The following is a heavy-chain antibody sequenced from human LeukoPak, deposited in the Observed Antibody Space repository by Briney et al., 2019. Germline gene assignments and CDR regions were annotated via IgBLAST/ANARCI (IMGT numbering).Heavy chain of an antibody. J-gene: IGHJ5*01. D-gene: IGHD5-24*01. Sequence: SETLSLTCIVSGDSISSRYWGWIRQPPGKGQEWIGYIYYTGNTNYNPSLKSRVTMSVDMSKNQFSLKMTSVTAADTAVYYCARDGRHDNNHWFDSWGQGTLVTVSA. V-gene: IGHV4-59*11. CDR3: ARDGRHDNNHWFDS. CDR1: GDSISSRY. CDR2: IYYTGNT.